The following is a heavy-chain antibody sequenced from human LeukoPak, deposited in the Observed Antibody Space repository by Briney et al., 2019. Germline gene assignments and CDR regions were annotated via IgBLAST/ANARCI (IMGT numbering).Heavy chain of an antibody. CDR2: GDYSGGT. Sequence: SETLSLTCTVSSDFFSSVTDYWAWIRQPPGKGLEWIASGDYSGGTYYNPSLKSRVTISVDTSKNQFSLKLSSVTAADTAVYYCARVGAATFYWYYMDVWGKGTTVTVSS. CDR1: SDFFSSVTDY. V-gene: IGHV4-39*01. CDR3: ARVGAATFYWYYMDV. D-gene: IGHD2-15*01. J-gene: IGHJ6*03.